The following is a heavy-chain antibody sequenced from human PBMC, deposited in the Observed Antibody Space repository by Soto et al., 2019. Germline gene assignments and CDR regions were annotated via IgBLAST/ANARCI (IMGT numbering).Heavy chain of an antibody. CDR3: EGSWT. D-gene: IGHD5-12*01. J-gene: IGHJ3*01. V-gene: IGHV3-23*04. CDR1: GFSVRGYG. CDR2: ISGRDDTT. Sequence: VQLVESGGDLTQPGGSLRLSCAASGFSVRGYGMSWVRQAPGTALERVSGISGRDDTTYYTDSVRGRFTISKDTSKNTLYLQMISLRVEDTAVYYCEGSWTWGQGTMVTVSS.